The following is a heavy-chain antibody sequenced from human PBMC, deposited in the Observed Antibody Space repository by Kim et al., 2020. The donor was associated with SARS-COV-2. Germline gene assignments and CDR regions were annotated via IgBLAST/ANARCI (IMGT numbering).Heavy chain of an antibody. CDR1: GFTFSSYG. CDR3: ARDGGYDSSGLGY. CDR2: IWYDGSNK. Sequence: GGSLRLSCAASGFTFSSYGMHWVRQAPGKGLEWVAVIWYDGSNKYYADSVKGRFTISRDNSKNTLYLQMNSLRAEDTAVYYCARDGGYDSSGLGYWGQGTLVTVSS. V-gene: IGHV3-33*01. J-gene: IGHJ4*02. D-gene: IGHD3-22*01.